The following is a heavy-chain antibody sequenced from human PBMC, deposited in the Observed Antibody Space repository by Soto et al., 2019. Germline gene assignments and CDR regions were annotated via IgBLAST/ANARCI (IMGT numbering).Heavy chain of an antibody. CDR1: GGSISSYY. CDR2: IYYSGST. CDR3: ASFHITMVRGVIITWFDP. J-gene: IGHJ5*02. V-gene: IGHV4-59*01. Sequence: SETLSLTCTVSGGSISSYYWSWIRQPPGKGLEWIGYIYYSGSTNYNPSLKSRVTISVDTSKNQFSLKLSSVTAADTAVYYCASFHITMVRGVIITWFDPWGQGTLVTV. D-gene: IGHD3-10*01.